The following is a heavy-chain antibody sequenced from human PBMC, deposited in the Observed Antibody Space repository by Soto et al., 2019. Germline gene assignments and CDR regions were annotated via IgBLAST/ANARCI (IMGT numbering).Heavy chain of an antibody. Sequence: GGSLRLSCAASGFTFSSYAMHWVRQAPGKGLEWVAVISYDGSNKYYADSVKGRFTISRDNSKNTLYLQMNSLRAEDTAVYYCAREGTSHCYFCWFDPWGQGTLVTVSS. D-gene: IGHD2-21*02. CDR3: AREGTSHCYFCWFDP. J-gene: IGHJ5*02. CDR1: GFTFSSYA. V-gene: IGHV3-30-3*01. CDR2: ISYDGSNK.